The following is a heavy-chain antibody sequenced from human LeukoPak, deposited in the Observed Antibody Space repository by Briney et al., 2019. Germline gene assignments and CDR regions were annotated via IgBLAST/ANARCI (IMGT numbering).Heavy chain of an antibody. CDR2: IKQDGSEK. CDR3: ARDRYSSSYHNWFDP. J-gene: IGHJ5*02. D-gene: IGHD6-6*01. Sequence: GGSLRLSCAASGFTFSSYWMSWVRQAPGKGLEWVANIKQDGSEKYYVDSVKGRFTISRDNAKNSLYLQMNSLRAEDTAVYYCARDRYSSSYHNWFDPWGQGTLVTVSS. V-gene: IGHV3-7*01. CDR1: GFTFSSYW.